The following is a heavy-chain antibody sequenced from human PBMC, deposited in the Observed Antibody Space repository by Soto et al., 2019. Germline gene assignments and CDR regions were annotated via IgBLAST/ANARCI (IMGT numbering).Heavy chain of an antibody. J-gene: IGHJ6*02. CDR1: GGSISSSNW. D-gene: IGHD6-13*01. V-gene: IGHV4-4*02. Sequence: SETLSLTCAVSGGSISSSNWWSWVRQPPGKGLEWIGEIYHSGSTNYNPSLKSRVTISVDKSKNQFSLKLSSVTAADTAVYYCARAQSSSWYNYGMDVWGQGTTVTVPS. CDR2: IYHSGST. CDR3: ARAQSSSWYNYGMDV.